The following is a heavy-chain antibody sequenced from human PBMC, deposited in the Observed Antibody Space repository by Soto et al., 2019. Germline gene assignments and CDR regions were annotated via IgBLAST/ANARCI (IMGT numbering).Heavy chain of an antibody. CDR1: GVSISDYY. Sequence: SETLSLTCAVSGVSISDYYWSWIRQPPGKGLEWVGYIHYSGSTKYNPSLKSRLTTSVDTSKNQFSLRLSSVTAADTAVYYCARLAGGNSDYWGQGTLVTVSS. J-gene: IGHJ4*02. CDR2: IHYSGST. D-gene: IGHD2-21*01. V-gene: IGHV4-59*01. CDR3: ARLAGGNSDY.